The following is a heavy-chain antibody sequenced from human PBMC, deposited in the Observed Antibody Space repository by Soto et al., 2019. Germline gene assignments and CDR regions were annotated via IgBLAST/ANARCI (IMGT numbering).Heavy chain of an antibody. CDR1: GGSTSSYY. Sequence: SETLSLTCTVSGGSTSSYYWNWFRQPPGKGLEWLGSIYYSGSTTYYPSLKRRVTISLDTSKNHASLKLSSVTAADTAVYSFAGVLVTSMFRGALDNWGQGTMVTVSS. CDR2: IYYSGST. V-gene: IGHV4-59*01. J-gene: IGHJ3*02. CDR3: AGVLVTSMFRGALDN. D-gene: IGHD3-10*02.